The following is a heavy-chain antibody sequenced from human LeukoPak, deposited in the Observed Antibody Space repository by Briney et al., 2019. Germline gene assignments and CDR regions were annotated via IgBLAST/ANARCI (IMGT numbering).Heavy chain of an antibody. Sequence: PSETLSLTCTVSGGSINSYYWSWIRQPPGKGLEWIGSIYHSGSTYYNPSPKSRVTISVDTSKNQFSLKLSSVTAADTAVYYCARDGYGGYSSFDYWGQGTLVTVSS. CDR3: ARDGYGGYSSFDY. V-gene: IGHV4-38-2*02. CDR1: GGSINSYY. J-gene: IGHJ4*02. D-gene: IGHD5-12*01. CDR2: IYHSGST.